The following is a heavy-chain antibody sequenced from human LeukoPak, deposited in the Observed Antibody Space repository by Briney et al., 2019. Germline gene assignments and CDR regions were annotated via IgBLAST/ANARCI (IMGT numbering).Heavy chain of an antibody. J-gene: IGHJ4*02. CDR2: ISAYNGNT. CDR1: GYTFTRYG. V-gene: IGHV1-18*01. CDR3: ARMDYGGNPYYFDY. D-gene: IGHD4-23*01. Sequence: GASVKVSCKASGYTFTRYGISWVRQAPGQGLEWMGWISAYNGNTNYAQKLQGRVTMTTDTSTSTAYMELRSLSSDDTAVYYCARMDYGGNPYYFDYWGQGTLVTVSS.